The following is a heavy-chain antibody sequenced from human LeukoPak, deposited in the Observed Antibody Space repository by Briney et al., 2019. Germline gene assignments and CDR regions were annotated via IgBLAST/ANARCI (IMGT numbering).Heavy chain of an antibody. Sequence: GESLKISCKGSGYSFTSYWIGWVRQMPGKGLEWMGIINPGDSETKYSPSFQGQVTISADKSISTAYLQWSSLKASDTAMYYCARPGYRSRYFDYWGQGTLVTASS. CDR1: GYSFTSYW. J-gene: IGHJ4*02. D-gene: IGHD6-19*01. V-gene: IGHV5-51*01. CDR3: ARPGYRSRYFDY. CDR2: INPGDSET.